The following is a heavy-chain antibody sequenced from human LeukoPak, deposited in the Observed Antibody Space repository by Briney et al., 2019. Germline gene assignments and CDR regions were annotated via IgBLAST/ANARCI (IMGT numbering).Heavy chain of an antibody. D-gene: IGHD3-10*02. J-gene: IGHJ2*01. CDR2: ITGSTTWT. CDR1: GFSFVKFG. V-gene: IGHV3-23*01. Sequence: PGGSLRLSCEASGFSFVKFGMMWVRQAPGKGLQWVSGITGSTTWTYYAASVKGRFTVSRDNSQNTLHLQMNSLRADDTAVYYCARELVSSGTGYFDLWGRGTLVTVSS. CDR3: ARELVSSGTGYFDL.